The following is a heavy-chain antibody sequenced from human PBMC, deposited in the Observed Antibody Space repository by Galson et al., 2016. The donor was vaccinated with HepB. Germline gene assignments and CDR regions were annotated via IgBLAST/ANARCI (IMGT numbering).Heavy chain of an antibody. Sequence: QSGAEVKKPGESLKISCQGSGYSFPNHWVGWVRQMPGKGLEWMGIIYPGDSDTRYSPSFRGHIRISVDTSFSAAYLQWNSLKASDSAMYYCARGGGFSHGPDNFDLWGQGTLVTVSS. V-gene: IGHV5-51*03. CDR2: IYPGDSDT. D-gene: IGHD5-24*01. CDR1: GYSFPNHW. CDR3: ARGGGFSHGPDNFDL. J-gene: IGHJ4*02.